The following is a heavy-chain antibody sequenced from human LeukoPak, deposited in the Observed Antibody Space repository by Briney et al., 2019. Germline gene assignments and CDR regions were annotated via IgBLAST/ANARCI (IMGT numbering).Heavy chain of an antibody. Sequence: GESLKISCKGSGYSFSTYWIGWVRQMPGKALKWMGIIFLGDSDTRCSQSFQGQVTISADKSITTAYLQWSSLKASDTAMYYCARSDGYNADYWGQGTLVTVSS. CDR1: GYSFSTYW. J-gene: IGHJ4*02. D-gene: IGHD5-24*01. CDR2: IFLGDSDT. V-gene: IGHV5-51*01. CDR3: ARSDGYNADY.